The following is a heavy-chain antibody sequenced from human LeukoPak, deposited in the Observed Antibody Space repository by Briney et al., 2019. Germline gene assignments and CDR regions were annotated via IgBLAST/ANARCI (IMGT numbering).Heavy chain of an antibody. J-gene: IGHJ4*02. CDR3: ARLEVPAALIDY. D-gene: IGHD2-2*01. Sequence: SETLSLTCTVSGGSISSSSYYWGWIRQPPGKGLEWIGSIYYSGSTYYNPSLKSRVTISVDTSKNQFSLKLSSVTAADTAVYYCARLEVPAALIDYWGQGTLVTVSS. V-gene: IGHV4-39*01. CDR2: IYYSGST. CDR1: GGSISSSSYY.